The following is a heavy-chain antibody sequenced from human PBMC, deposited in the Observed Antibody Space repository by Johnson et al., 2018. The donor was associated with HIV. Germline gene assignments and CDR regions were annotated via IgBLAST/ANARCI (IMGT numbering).Heavy chain of an antibody. CDR2: INWNGGST. D-gene: IGHD6-13*01. CDR1: GFTFDYYG. CDR3: ARDQLGRLPCAFDI. V-gene: IGHV3-20*04. Sequence: RLSCEASGFTFDYYGMSWVRQAPGKGLEWVSGINWNGGSTGYADSVKGRFTISRDNAKNSLYLQMNSLRAEDTALYYCARDQLGRLPCAFDIWGQGTMVTVSS. J-gene: IGHJ3*02.